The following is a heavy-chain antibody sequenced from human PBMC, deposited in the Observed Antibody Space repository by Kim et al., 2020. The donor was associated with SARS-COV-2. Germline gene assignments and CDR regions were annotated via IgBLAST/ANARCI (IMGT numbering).Heavy chain of an antibody. CDR2: ISWNSGSI. Sequence: GGSLRLSCAASGFTFDDYAMHWVRQAPGKGLEWVSGISWNSGSIGYADSVKGRFTISRDNAKNSLYLQMNSLRAEDTALYYCAKDGNSWVPCYGMDVWGQGTTVTVSS. D-gene: IGHD6-13*01. V-gene: IGHV3-9*01. CDR3: AKDGNSWVPCYGMDV. J-gene: IGHJ6*02. CDR1: GFTFDDYA.